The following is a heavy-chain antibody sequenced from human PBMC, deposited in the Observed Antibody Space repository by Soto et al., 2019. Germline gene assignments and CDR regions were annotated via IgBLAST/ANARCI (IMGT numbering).Heavy chain of an antibody. J-gene: IGHJ4*01. Sequence: GASVKVSCKASGYIFTSYYMHWVRQAPGQGLEWMGIINPSGGSTNYEQKFQGRVIMTTDKSTSTAYMELRTLRSDDTAVYYCSRDLEGGLDYWGQGTLVTVSS. V-gene: IGHV1-46*01. CDR3: SRDLEGGLDY. D-gene: IGHD2-15*01. CDR1: GYIFTSYY. CDR2: INPSGGST.